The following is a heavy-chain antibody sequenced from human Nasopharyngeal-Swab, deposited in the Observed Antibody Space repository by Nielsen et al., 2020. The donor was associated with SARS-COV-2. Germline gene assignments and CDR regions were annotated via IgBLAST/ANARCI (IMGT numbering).Heavy chain of an antibody. V-gene: IGHV1-69*01. CDR3: AREGVVAVAGSDYYGMDV. D-gene: IGHD2-15*01. CDR2: MNPNSGNT. J-gene: IGHJ6*02. Sequence: WVRQAPGQGLEWMGWMNPNSGNTGYAQKFQGRVTITADESTSTAYMELSSLRSEDTAVYYCAREGVVAVAGSDYYGMDVWGQGTTVTVSS.